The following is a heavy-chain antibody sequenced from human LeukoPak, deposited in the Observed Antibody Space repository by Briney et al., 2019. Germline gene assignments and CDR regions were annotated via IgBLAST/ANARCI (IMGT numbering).Heavy chain of an antibody. CDR2: IKEDGSEK. CDR1: GFAFSSYW. CDR3: AKEIGSAARGR. J-gene: IGHJ4*02. Sequence: GGSLRLSCAASGFAFSSYWMSWVRQAPGKGLEWVANIKEDGSEKYYVDSVKGRFTISRDNAKNSLYLQMNSLRDEDTAIYYCAKEIGSAARGRWGQGTLVTVSS. V-gene: IGHV3-7*05. D-gene: IGHD6-13*01.